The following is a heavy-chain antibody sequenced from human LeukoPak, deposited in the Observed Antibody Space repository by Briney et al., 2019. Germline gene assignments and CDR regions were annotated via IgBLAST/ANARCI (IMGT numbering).Heavy chain of an antibody. CDR3: ARGGGVRFLEWLFD. D-gene: IGHD3-3*01. V-gene: IGHV1-8*01. CDR2: MNPDSGNT. Sequence: ASVKVSCKASGYTFTSYDINWVRQATGQGLEWMGWMNPDSGNTGYAQKFQGRVTMTRNTSIRTAYMELSSLRSEGTDVYYCARGGGVRFLEWLFDWGQGTLVTVSS. J-gene: IGHJ4*02. CDR1: GYTFTSYD.